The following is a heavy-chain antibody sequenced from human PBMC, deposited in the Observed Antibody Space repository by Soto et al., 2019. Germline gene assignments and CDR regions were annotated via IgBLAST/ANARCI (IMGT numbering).Heavy chain of an antibody. CDR2: ISSSSDST. J-gene: IGHJ3*02. CDR3: AHPRGYGVFDAVDI. CDR1: GFIFSTYA. D-gene: IGHD4-17*01. Sequence: EGQLLQTGGGLVQPGGCLSLSCAASGFIFSTYAMNWVRQAPGKGLEWVSAISSSSDSTYYAESVRGRFNISRDNSINALNLHMMSLRPEDMVVYYCAHPRGYGVFDAVDIWGQGTMVTVS. V-gene: IGHV3-23*01.